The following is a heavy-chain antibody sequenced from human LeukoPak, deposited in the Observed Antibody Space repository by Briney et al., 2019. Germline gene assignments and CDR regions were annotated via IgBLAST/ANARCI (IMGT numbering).Heavy chain of an antibody. V-gene: IGHV3-23*01. CDR1: GFTFSSYA. D-gene: IGHD3-9*01. CDR3: AKGLINDWSALES. Sequence: PGGSLRLSCAASGFTFSSYAMTWVRQAPGKGLEWVSAISGSGGTTYYADSVRGRFTISRDNSKYTLYLQMNSPRAEDTALYYCAKGLINDWSALESWGQGTLVTVSS. CDR2: ISGSGGTT. J-gene: IGHJ4*02.